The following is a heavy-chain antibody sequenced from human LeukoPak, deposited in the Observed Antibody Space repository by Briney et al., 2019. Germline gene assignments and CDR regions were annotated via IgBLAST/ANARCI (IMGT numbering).Heavy chain of an antibody. CDR1: GGSFSGYY. J-gene: IGHJ4*02. CDR2: INHSGST. Sequence: SETLSLTCAVYGGSFSGYYWSWLRQPPGKGLEWIGEINHSGSTNYNPSLKSRVTVSVDTSKNQFSLKLSSVTAADTAVYYCARPSYGSGSYRYWGQGTLVTVSS. CDR3: ARPSYGSGSYRY. V-gene: IGHV4-34*01. D-gene: IGHD3-10*01.